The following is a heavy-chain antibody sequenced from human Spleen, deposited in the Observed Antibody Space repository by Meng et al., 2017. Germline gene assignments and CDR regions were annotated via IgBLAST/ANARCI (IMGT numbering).Heavy chain of an antibody. CDR2: ISTSSGYI. CDR3: AREEGIIVATTDCSGGSCYQPYYFDY. D-gene: IGHD2-15*01. J-gene: IGHJ4*02. Sequence: GESLKISCAASGFTFTSYTMNWVRQAPGKGLEWVSSISTSSGYIYYADSVKGRFTISRDNAKNSLYLQMNSLRAEDTAVYYCAREEGIIVATTDCSGGSCYQPYYFDYWGQGTLVTVSS. V-gene: IGHV3-21*01. CDR1: GFTFTSYT.